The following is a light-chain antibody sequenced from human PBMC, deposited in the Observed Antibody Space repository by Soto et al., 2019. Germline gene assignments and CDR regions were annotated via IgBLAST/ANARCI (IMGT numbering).Light chain of an antibody. J-gene: IGKJ1*01. Sequence: DIVMTQSPLSLPVTPGEPASISCRSSQSLLHSNGYNYLDWYLQKPGQSPQLLIYLGSNRASGVPDRFSDSGSGTDFTLKISRVEAEDVGVYYCMQALQTPPTLGPGPKVDI. V-gene: IGKV2-28*01. CDR1: QSLLHSNGYNY. CDR2: LGS. CDR3: MQALQTPPT.